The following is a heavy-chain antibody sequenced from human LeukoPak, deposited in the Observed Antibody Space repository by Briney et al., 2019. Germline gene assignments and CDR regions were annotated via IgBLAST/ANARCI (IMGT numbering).Heavy chain of an antibody. Sequence: PGGSLRLSCAASGFTFSSYEMNWVRQAPGKGLEWVSYISSGGSTIYYADSVKGRFTISRDNAKNSLYLQMNSLRAEDTAVYYCARGGHYGWGLGHWGQETLVTVSS. CDR3: ARGGHYGWGLGH. CDR1: GFTFSSYE. V-gene: IGHV3-48*03. D-gene: IGHD4-17*01. CDR2: ISSGGSTI. J-gene: IGHJ4*02.